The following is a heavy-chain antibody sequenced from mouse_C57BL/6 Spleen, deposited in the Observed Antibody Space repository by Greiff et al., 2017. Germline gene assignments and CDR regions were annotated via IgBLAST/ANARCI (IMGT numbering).Heavy chain of an antibody. CDR1: GYSITSGYY. CDR2: ISYDGSN. CDR3: ARAQSPYYYGSSPYAMDY. Sequence: EVQLQESGPGLVKPSQSLSLTCSVTGYSITSGYYWNWIRQFPGNKLEWMGYISYDGSNNYNPSLQNRISITRDTSKNQFFLKLNSVTTEDTATYYCARAQSPYYYGSSPYAMDYWGQGTSVTVSS. J-gene: IGHJ4*01. D-gene: IGHD1-1*01. V-gene: IGHV3-6*01.